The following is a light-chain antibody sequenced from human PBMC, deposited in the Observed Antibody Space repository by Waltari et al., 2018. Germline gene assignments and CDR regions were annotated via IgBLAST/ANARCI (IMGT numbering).Light chain of an antibody. J-gene: IGKJ4*01. CDR2: GAS. Sequence: EIVLTQSPGTLSLSPGERANLSCRASRSVSSSYLAWYQQKPGQPPRLLIYGASSRATGIPDRFSGRGSGTDFTLTISRLEPEDFAVYYCQQSGTSPLTFGGGTKVAIK. V-gene: IGKV3-20*01. CDR3: QQSGTSPLT. CDR1: RSVSSSY.